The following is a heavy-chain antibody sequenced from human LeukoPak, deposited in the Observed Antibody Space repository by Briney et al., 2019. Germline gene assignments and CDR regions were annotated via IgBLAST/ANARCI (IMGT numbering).Heavy chain of an antibody. CDR1: GGSISSSSYY. CDR2: IYYSGST. D-gene: IGHD3-3*01. V-gene: IGHV4-39*01. Sequence: SETLSLTCTVSGGSISSSSYYWGWIRQPPGKGLEWIGSIYYSGSTYYNPSLKSRVTISVDTSKNQFSLKLSSVTAADTAVYYCARLEYWFDPWGQGTLVIVSS. CDR3: ARLEYWFDP. J-gene: IGHJ5*02.